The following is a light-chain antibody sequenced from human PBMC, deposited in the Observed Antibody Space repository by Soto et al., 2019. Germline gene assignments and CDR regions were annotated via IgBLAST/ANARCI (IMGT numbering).Light chain of an antibody. CDR1: QSLLHRNGYTY. V-gene: IGKV2-28*01. J-gene: IGKJ2*01. Sequence: DIVMTQSPLSLPVTPGEPASISCRSSQSLLHRNGYTYLDWYLQKPGQSPQLLIYLGSNRASGVTDRVSGSGSGTDFTLKISRVEAEDVGVYYCMQSLQTPYTFGQGTKLEIK. CDR3: MQSLQTPYT. CDR2: LGS.